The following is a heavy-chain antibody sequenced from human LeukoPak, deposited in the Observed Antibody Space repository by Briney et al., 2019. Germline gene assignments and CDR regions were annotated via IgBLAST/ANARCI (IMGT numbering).Heavy chain of an antibody. CDR3: ARGVPLLIYCTNGVCYMDY. J-gene: IGHJ4*02. Sequence: PGGSLILSCAASGFTFSSYSMNWVRQAPGKGLEWVSSISSSSSYIYYADSVKGRFTISRDNAKNSLYLQMNSLRAEDTAVYYCARGVPLLIYCTNGVCYMDYWGQGTLVTVSS. D-gene: IGHD2-8*01. V-gene: IGHV3-21*01. CDR2: ISSSSSYI. CDR1: GFTFSSYS.